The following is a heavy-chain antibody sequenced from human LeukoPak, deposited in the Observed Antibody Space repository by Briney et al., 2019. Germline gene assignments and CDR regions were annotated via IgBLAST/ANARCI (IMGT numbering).Heavy chain of an antibody. J-gene: IGHJ4*02. CDR1: GFSFRSYG. D-gene: IGHD4-17*01. CDR2: IWYEGSDE. CDR3: AYSDHFDN. V-gene: IGHV3-33*01. Sequence: SGGSLRLSCAASGFSFRSYGMHWVRQAPGKGLEWVAVIWYEGSDEYYADSVKGRFTISRDNSKNTLYLQMNGLRAEDTAVYYCAYSDHFDNWDQGTLVTVSS.